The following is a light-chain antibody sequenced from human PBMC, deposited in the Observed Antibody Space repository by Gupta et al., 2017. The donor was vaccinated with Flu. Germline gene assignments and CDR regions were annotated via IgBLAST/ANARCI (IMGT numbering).Light chain of an antibody. V-gene: IGKV4-1*01. J-gene: IGKJ1*01. CDR1: QSVLYSSNNKNY. Sequence: DIVMTQSPDSLPVSLGDSATINCKSSQSVLYSSNNKNYLAWYQQKPGQPPKLLIYWASTRESGVPDRFSGSGSGTDFTLTISSLQAEDVAVYYCQQYYSTPTWTFGQGTKVEIK. CDR2: WAS. CDR3: QQYYSTPTWT.